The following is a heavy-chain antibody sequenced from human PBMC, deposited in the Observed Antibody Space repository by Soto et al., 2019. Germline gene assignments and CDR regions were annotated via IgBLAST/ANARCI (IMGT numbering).Heavy chain of an antibody. D-gene: IGHD5-18*01. V-gene: IGHV1-69*12. Sequence: QVQLVQSGAEVKKPGSSVKVSCKASGGTFSSYAISWVRQAPGQGLEWMGGIIPIFGTTNYAQKFQGRVTITADESTSTAYMELSSLRSEDTAVYYCARGRGYSYGSPFDYWGKGTLVTVSS. CDR3: ARGRGYSYGSPFDY. J-gene: IGHJ4*02. CDR1: GGTFSSYA. CDR2: IIPIFGTT.